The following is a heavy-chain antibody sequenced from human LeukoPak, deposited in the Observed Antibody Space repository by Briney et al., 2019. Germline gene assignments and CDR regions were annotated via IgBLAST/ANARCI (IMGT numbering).Heavy chain of an antibody. D-gene: IGHD2-2*01. J-gene: IGHJ4*02. V-gene: IGHV3-23*01. CDR3: ATPRTIVVVPAAKRDY. Sequence: GGSLRLSCAASGFTFSSYAMSWVRQAPGKGLEWVSAISGSGGSTYYADSVKGRFTISRDNSKNTLYLQMNSLRAEDTAVYYCATPRTIVVVPAAKRDYWGQGTLVTVSS. CDR1: GFTFSSYA. CDR2: ISGSGGST.